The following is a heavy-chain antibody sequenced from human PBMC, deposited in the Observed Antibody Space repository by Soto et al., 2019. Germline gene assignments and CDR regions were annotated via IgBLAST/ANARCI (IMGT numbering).Heavy chain of an antibody. Sequence: GGSLRLSCAASGFTFSSYSMNWVRQAPGKGLEWVSSISSSSSYIYYADSVKGRFTISRDNAKDSLYLQMNSLRAEDTAVYYCASGLGYCSSTSCSQPNWGQGTLVTVSS. CDR2: ISSSSSYI. V-gene: IGHV3-21*01. J-gene: IGHJ4*02. CDR1: GFTFSSYS. D-gene: IGHD2-2*01. CDR3: ASGLGYCSSTSCSQPN.